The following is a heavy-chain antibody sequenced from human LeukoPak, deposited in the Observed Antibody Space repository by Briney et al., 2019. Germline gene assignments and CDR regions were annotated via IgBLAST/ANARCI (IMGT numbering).Heavy chain of an antibody. J-gene: IGHJ5*02. V-gene: IGHV1-2*02. CDR1: EYTFVGHY. Sequence: ASVKVSCKASEYTFVGHYMHWVRQAPGQGLEWMGWIIPNSGVTTYAQKFQGRVTMTRDTSISTAYMKLSRLSSDDTAVYYCARGRGYSYSWFDPWGQGTLVTVSS. CDR2: IIPNSGVT. D-gene: IGHD5-18*01. CDR3: ARGRGYSYSWFDP.